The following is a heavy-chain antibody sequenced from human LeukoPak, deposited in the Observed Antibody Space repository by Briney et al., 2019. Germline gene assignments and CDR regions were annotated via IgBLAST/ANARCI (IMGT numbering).Heavy chain of an antibody. CDR3: ARPPVLRRPPYYFDY. CDR1: GFTFSSYW. Sequence: GGSLRLSCAASGFTFSSYWMSWVRQAPGKGLEWVANIKQGGSEKYYVDSVKGRFTISRDNAKNSLYLQMNSLRAEDTAVYYCARPPVLRRPPYYFDYWGQGTLVTVSS. J-gene: IGHJ4*02. D-gene: IGHD4-17*01. CDR2: IKQGGSEK. V-gene: IGHV3-7*01.